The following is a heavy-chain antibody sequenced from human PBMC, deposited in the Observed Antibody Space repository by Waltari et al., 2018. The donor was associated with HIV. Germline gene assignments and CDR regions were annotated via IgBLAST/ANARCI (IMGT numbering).Heavy chain of an antibody. V-gene: IGHV1-8*01. D-gene: IGHD4-17*01. CDR3: ARGPQDYPKYYLDY. J-gene: IGHJ4*02. CDR1: GYTFTSYD. CDR2: MNPNSGNT. Sequence: QVQLVQSGAEVKKPGASVKVSCKASGYTFTSYDINWVRQATGQGLEWLGWMNPNSGNTGYAQRFQGRVTMTRNTSISTAYMELSSLRSEDTAVYFCARGPQDYPKYYLDYWGQGTLVTVSS.